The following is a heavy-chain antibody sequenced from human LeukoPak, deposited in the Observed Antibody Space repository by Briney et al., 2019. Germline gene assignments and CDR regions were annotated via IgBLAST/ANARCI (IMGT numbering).Heavy chain of an antibody. CDR2: IYHSGST. CDR1: GVSISSSPYY. D-gene: IGHD3-22*01. J-gene: IGHJ4*02. CDR3: ASLFYYDSSGYSYYFDY. Sequence: SETLSLTCTVSGVSISSSPYYWSWIRQPPGKGLEWIGHIYHSGSTHYNPSLKSRVTISVDTSKNQFSLKLSSVTAADTALYYCASLFYYDSSGYSYYFDYWGQGTLVTVSS. V-gene: IGHV4-61*01.